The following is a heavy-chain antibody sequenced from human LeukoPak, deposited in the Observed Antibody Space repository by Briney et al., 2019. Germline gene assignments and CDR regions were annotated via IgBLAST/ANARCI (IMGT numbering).Heavy chain of an antibody. D-gene: IGHD3-9*01. CDR1: GGSISNNC. CDR2: IYYSGST. Sequence: SETLSLTCTVSGGSISNNCWSWIRQPPGKGLEWIGYIYYSGSTYYNPSLKSRVTIPVDTSKNQFSLKLSSLTAADTAMYYCARHLILTNYYNWFDPWGQGTLVTVSS. CDR3: ARHLILTNYYNWFDP. V-gene: IGHV4-59*08. J-gene: IGHJ5*02.